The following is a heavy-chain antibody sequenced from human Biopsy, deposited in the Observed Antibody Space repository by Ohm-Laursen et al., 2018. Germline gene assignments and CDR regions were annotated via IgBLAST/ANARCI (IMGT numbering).Heavy chain of an antibody. D-gene: IGHD2-2*02. CDR2: IGLDHAK. CDR1: GFSLNTRGMS. J-gene: IGHJ6*02. V-gene: IGHV2-70*12. CDR3: ARIPILVVPAAIVYRHRRHLQGLDV. Sequence: PTQTLTLTCTLSGFSLNTRGMSVTWIRQPPGKALEWLAPIGLDHAKFYSESPKTRLTISKGTSENHVVLTLSDVGPVDTATYYCARIPILVVPAAIVYRHRRHLQGLDVWGQGTTVIVSS.